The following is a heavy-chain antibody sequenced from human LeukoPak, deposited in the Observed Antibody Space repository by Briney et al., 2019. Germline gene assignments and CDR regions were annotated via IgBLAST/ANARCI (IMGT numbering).Heavy chain of an antibody. CDR3: AIPLGYCSGCSCYDGVNWFDP. J-gene: IGHJ5*02. CDR2: INPNSGGT. CDR1: GYTFTGYY. D-gene: IGHD2-15*01. Sequence: ASVKVSCKASGYTFTGYYMHWVRQAPGQGLEWMGWINPNSGGTNYAQKFQGRVTMTRDTSISTAYMELSRLRSDDTAVYYCAIPLGYCSGCSCYDGVNWFDPWGQGTLVTVSS. V-gene: IGHV1-2*02.